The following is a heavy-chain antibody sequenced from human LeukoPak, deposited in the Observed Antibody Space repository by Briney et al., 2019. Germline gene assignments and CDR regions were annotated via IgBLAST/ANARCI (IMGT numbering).Heavy chain of an antibody. Sequence: GESLKISCTVSGYTFTSYWISWVRQMPGKSLEWMGKIDPSDSYTSYSPSFQGHVTISADKSISTAYLQWSSLQASDTAMYYCARQPGIAVADPFDFWGQGTLVTVSS. CDR1: GYTFTSYW. D-gene: IGHD6-19*01. J-gene: IGHJ4*02. V-gene: IGHV5-10-1*01. CDR3: ARQPGIAVADPFDF. CDR2: IDPSDSYT.